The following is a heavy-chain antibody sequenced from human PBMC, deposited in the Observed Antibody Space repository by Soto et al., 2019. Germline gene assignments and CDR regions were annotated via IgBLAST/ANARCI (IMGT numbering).Heavy chain of an antibody. D-gene: IGHD6-19*01. CDR3: ARLILGSSGCFDS. J-gene: IGHJ4*02. Sequence: SETLSLTCTVSGGSISSYYWSWIRQPPGKGLEWIGYIYYSVSTNYNPSLKSRVTISVDTSKNQFSLKLTSVTAADTAVYYCARLILGSSGCFDSWGPGTLVTVSS. V-gene: IGHV4-59*08. CDR1: GGSISSYY. CDR2: IYYSVST.